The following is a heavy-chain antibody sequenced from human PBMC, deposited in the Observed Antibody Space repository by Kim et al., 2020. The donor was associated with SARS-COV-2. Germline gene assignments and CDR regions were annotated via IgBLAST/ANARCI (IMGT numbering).Heavy chain of an antibody. J-gene: IGHJ4*02. V-gene: IGHV4-31*03. D-gene: IGHD2-2*02. CDR1: GGSISSGGYY. CDR3: ARIPGYCSSTSCYTRSGIDY. CDR2: IYYSGST. Sequence: SETLSLTCTVSGGSISSGGYYWSWIRQHPGKGLEWIGYIYYSGSTYYNPSLKSRVTISVDTSKNQFSLKLSSVTAADTAVYYCARIPGYCSSTSCYTRSGIDYWGQGTLVTVSS.